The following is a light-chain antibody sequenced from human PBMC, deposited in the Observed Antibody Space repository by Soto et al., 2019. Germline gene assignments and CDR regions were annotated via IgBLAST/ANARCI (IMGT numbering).Light chain of an antibody. CDR3: LQYTDPPRT. Sequence: EILLTQSPGTLSLSPGDRATLSCRASQSFTNNYLAWYQHKPGQAPRLLIYDASSRATGIPDRFTGSGSGTDFTLTISRLEPEDFAVYYCLQYTDPPRTFGQGTKLEIK. CDR1: QSFTNNY. J-gene: IGKJ2*01. CDR2: DAS. V-gene: IGKV3-20*01.